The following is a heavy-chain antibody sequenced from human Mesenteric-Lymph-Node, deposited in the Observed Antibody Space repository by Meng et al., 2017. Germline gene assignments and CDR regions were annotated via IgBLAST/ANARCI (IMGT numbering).Heavy chain of an antibody. CDR3: ARGLEGILLWFGELLSCFDY. D-gene: IGHD3-10*01. J-gene: IGHJ4*02. CDR2: ISSDGSNK. V-gene: IGHV3-30*01. CDR1: GFTFSRYN. Sequence: GESLKISCSVSGFTFSRYNMHWVRQAPGKGLEWVAIISSDGSNKYYADSVKGRFTISRDNSKNTLYLQMNSLRAEDTAVYYCARGLEGILLWFGELLSCFDYCGQ.